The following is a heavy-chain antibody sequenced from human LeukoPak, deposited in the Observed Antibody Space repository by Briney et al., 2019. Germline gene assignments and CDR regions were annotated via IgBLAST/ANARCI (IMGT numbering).Heavy chain of an antibody. Sequence: PGGTLRLSCAASGFTFSSFAMSWVRQGPGKGLEWVLAISGSGGSTYYADSVKGRFTISRDNSKNTLYLQMNSLRAEDTAVYYCANTLSSWHTDAFDIWGQGTMVTVSS. D-gene: IGHD6-13*01. CDR2: ISGSGGST. J-gene: IGHJ3*02. CDR1: GFTFSSFA. V-gene: IGHV3-23*01. CDR3: ANTLSSWHTDAFDI.